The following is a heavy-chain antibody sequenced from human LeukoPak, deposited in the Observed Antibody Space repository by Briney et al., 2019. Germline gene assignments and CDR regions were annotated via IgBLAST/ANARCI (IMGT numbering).Heavy chain of an antibody. CDR3: ARALIGYYFDY. D-gene: IGHD2-8*01. V-gene: IGHV3-21*06. J-gene: IGHJ4*02. CDR1: GFTFSSYA. Sequence: PGGSLRLSCAASGFTFSSYAMSWVRQAPGKGLEWVSSVSNSGDYIHYADSVKGRFTISRDNSKNSLYLQMSSLRAEDTAVYYCARALIGYYFDYWGQGTLVTVSS. CDR2: VSNSGDYI.